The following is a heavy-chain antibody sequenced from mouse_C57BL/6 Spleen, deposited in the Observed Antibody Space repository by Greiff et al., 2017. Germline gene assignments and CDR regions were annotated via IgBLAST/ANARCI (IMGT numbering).Heavy chain of an antibody. J-gene: IGHJ1*03. D-gene: IGHD2-1*01. Sequence: QVQLHQPGAELVMPGASVKLSCKASGYTFTSYWMHWVKQRPGQGLEWIGEIDPSDSYTNYNQKFKGKSTLTVDKSSSTAYMQLSSLTSEDSAVYYCARLYGNYGGYFDVWGTGTTVTVSS. CDR2: IDPSDSYT. V-gene: IGHV1-69*01. CDR3: ARLYGNYGGYFDV. CDR1: GYTFTSYW.